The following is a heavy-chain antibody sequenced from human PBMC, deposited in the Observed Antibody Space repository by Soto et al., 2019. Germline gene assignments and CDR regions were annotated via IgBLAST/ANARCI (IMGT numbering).Heavy chain of an antibody. V-gene: IGHV1-8*02. D-gene: IGHD3-10*01. CDR2: MNPNSGDT. CDR1: GYTFTSYG. Sequence: ASVKVSCKASGYTFTSYGISWVRQAPGQGLEWMGWMNPNSGDTGYAQKFQGRVTMTRNTSISTANKELSSLRSEDTAVYYCARGELLWFGELLRWGQGTLVTVSS. J-gene: IGHJ4*02. CDR3: ARGELLWFGELLR.